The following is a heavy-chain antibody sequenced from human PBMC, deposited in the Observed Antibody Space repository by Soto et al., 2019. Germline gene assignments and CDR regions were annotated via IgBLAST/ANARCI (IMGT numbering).Heavy chain of an antibody. D-gene: IGHD2-15*01. CDR1: GFTFSSYA. CDR3: ARGPYCSGGTCFGSQSAFDI. V-gene: IGHV3-30-3*01. J-gene: IGHJ3*02. Sequence: QVQLVESGGGVVQPGTSLRLSCAASGFTFSSYAIHWVRQAPGKGLEWVAVISYDGYNKYYADSVKGRFTISRDNSKNTLYLQMNSLRAEDTAVYYCARGPYCSGGTCFGSQSAFDIWGQGTMVTVSS. CDR2: ISYDGYNK.